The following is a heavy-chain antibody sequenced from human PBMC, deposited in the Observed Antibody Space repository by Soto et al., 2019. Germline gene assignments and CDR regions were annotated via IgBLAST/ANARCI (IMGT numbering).Heavy chain of an antibody. CDR2: IYHSGST. CDR3: ARAGNSSGWYVYY. D-gene: IGHD6-19*01. CDR1: GYSISSGYY. V-gene: IGHV4-38-2*01. Sequence: SQTLSLTCAVSGYSISSGYYWSRIRQPPGKGLELIGSIYHSGSTYYSPSLKSRVIISVDTSKTQFSLKLSSVTTADTAVYYCARAGNSSGWYVYYWGQGTLVTVS. J-gene: IGHJ4*02.